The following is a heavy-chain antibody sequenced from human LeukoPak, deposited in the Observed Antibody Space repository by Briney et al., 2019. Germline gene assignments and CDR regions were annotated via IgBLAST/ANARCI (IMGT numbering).Heavy chain of an antibody. J-gene: IGHJ4*02. CDR3: AREGKYYYGSGSYFDY. V-gene: IGHV4-38-2*02. CDR2: IYHSGST. D-gene: IGHD3-10*01. CDR1: GDSISSGYY. Sequence: SETLSLTCTVSGDSISSGYYWGWIRQPPGKGLEWIGSIYHSGSTYYNPSLKSRVTISVDTSKNQFSLKLSSVTAADTAVYYCAREGKYYYGSGSYFDYWGQGTLVTVSS.